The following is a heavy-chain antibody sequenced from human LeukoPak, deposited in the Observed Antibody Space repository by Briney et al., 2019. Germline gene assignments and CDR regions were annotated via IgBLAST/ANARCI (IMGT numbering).Heavy chain of an antibody. CDR2: INLDGSDK. Sequence: GGSLRLSCAASGFTFNNYRMTWVRQAPGKGLEWVGNINLDGSDKYYGDSVKGRFTISRDNAKNSLYLQMNSLRAEDTAVYYCARDTRYFDYWGQGNMVTVSS. J-gene: IGHJ4*02. CDR1: GFTFNNYR. CDR3: ARDTRYFDY. V-gene: IGHV3-7*01.